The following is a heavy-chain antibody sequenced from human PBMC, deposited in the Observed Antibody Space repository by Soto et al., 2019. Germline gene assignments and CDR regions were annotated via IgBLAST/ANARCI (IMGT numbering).Heavy chain of an antibody. CDR1: GFTFSSYG. J-gene: IGHJ4*02. D-gene: IGHD2-8*01. CDR3: ARDGGCTNGVCRDLDY. CDR2: IWYDGSNK. Sequence: GGSLRLSCAASGFTFSSYGMHWVRQAPGKGLEWVAVIWYDGSNKYYADSVKGRFTISRDNSKNTLYLQMNSLRAEDTAVYYCARDGGCTNGVCRDLDYWGQGTLVTVSS. V-gene: IGHV3-33*01.